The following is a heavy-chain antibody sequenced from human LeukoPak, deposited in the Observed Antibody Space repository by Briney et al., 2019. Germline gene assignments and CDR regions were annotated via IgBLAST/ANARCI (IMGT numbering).Heavy chain of an antibody. CDR3: ARHSGWSYYNYFIDV. V-gene: IGHV4-38-2*02. CDR2: TYPHGGS. Sequence: SETLSLTCTVSGYSITSGFYWGWIRQTPEKGLEWIGATYPHGGSYVNPSLKSRVTQSLDTSKNQISLHLRSVTAADTATYYCARHSGWSYYNYFIDVWGKGTTVTVSS. CDR1: GYSITSGFY. J-gene: IGHJ6*03. D-gene: IGHD6-19*01.